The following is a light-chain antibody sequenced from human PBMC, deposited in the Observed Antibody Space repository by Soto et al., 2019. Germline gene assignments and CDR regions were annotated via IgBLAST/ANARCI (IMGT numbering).Light chain of an antibody. CDR2: AAS. Sequence: IQLTQSPSSLSASVGDRVTITCRASQGIGSYLVWYQQKSGKAPKLLIYAASTLQSGVPSRFSGSGSGTEFTLTISSLQPDDFATYYCQHYSLVWAFGQGTKVDIK. J-gene: IGKJ1*01. CDR3: QHYSLVWA. V-gene: IGKV1-9*01. CDR1: QGIGSY.